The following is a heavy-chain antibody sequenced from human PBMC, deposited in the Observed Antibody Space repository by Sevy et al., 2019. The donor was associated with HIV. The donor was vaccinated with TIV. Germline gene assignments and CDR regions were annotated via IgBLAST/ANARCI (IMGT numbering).Heavy chain of an antibody. CDR1: GFTFSSYA. Sequence: GGSLRLSCAASGFTFSSYAMSWVRQAPGKGLEWVSAISGSGGSTYYADSVNGRFTISRDNSKNTLYLQMNSLRAEDTAVYYCAKDRGYYDSSGYSLDYWGQGTLVTVSS. V-gene: IGHV3-23*01. J-gene: IGHJ4*02. CDR3: AKDRGYYDSSGYSLDY. D-gene: IGHD3-22*01. CDR2: ISGSGGST.